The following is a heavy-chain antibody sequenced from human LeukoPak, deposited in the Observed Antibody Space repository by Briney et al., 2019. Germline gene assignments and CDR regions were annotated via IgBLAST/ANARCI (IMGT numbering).Heavy chain of an antibody. J-gene: IGHJ4*02. V-gene: IGHV3-30*01. CDR2: ISYDGSNK. CDR3: GGEGGGAREDIAPFDY. D-gene: IGHD5-12*01. CDR1: GFTFSSYA. Sequence: GGSLRLSCAASGFTFSSYAMHWVRQAPGKGLEWVAVISYDGSNKYYADSVKGRFTISRDNSKNTLYLQMNSLRAEDTAVYYCGGEGGGAREDIAPFDYWGQGTLVTVSS.